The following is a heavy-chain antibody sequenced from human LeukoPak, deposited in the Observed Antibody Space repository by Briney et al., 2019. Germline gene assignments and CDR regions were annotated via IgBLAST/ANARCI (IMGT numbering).Heavy chain of an antibody. D-gene: IGHD3-22*01. CDR3: AKEYYYDSSGCFDY. CDR1: GFTFSSYG. J-gene: IGHJ4*02. V-gene: IGHV3-33*06. Sequence: GGSLRLSCAASGFTFSSYGMHWVRQAPGKGLEWVAVIWYDGSNKYYADSVKGRFTISRDNSKNTLYLQMNSLRAEDTAVYYCAKEYYYDSSGCFDYWGQGTLVIVTS. CDR2: IWYDGSNK.